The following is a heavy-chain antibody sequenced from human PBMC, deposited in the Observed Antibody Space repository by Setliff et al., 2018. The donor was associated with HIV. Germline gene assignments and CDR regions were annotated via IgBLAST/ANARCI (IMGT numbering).Heavy chain of an antibody. V-gene: IGHV4-59*12. D-gene: IGHD5-12*01. CDR3: ARGLVVVTDSDYDTNYYNYDYMDV. CDR2: VSSIGNT. J-gene: IGHJ6*03. Sequence: PSETLSLTCSVSGISINGYYWSWIRQSPRTRLEWIGYVSSIGNTNYNPFLKSRVTISIDTSKNQFSLKLSSVTAADTAVYYCARGLVVVTDSDYDTNYYNYDYMDVWGRGTTVTVSS. CDR1: GISINGYY.